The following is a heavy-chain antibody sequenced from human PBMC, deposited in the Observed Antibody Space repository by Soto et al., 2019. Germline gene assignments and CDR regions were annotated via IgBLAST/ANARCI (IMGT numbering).Heavy chain of an antibody. D-gene: IGHD6-13*01. Sequence: SGGSLRLSCAASGFTFSSYGMHWVRQAPGKGLEWVAVIWYDGSNKYYADSVKGRFTISRDNSKNTLYLQMNSLRAEDTAVYYCAREASLGYSSSWSNYYMDVWGKGTTVTAP. J-gene: IGHJ6*03. CDR1: GFTFSSYG. CDR2: IWYDGSNK. V-gene: IGHV3-33*01. CDR3: AREASLGYSSSWSNYYMDV.